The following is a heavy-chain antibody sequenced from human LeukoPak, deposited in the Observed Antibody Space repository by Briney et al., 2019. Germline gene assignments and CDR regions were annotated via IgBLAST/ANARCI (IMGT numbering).Heavy chain of an antibody. CDR2: IYSGGST. CDR3: ARAKPKNMVRGLIMRRESRYYFDY. J-gene: IGHJ4*02. CDR1: GFTFDDDG. V-gene: IGHV3-53*01. D-gene: IGHD3-10*01. Sequence: GGSLRLSCAASGFTFDDDGMSWVRQAPGKGLEWVSVIYSGGSTYYADSVKGRFTISRDNSKSTLYIQMNSLRAEDTAVYYCARAKPKNMVRGLIMRRESRYYFDYWGQGTLVTVSS.